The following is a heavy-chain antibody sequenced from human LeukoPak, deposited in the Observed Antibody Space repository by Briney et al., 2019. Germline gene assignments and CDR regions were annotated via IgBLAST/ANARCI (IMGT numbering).Heavy chain of an antibody. Sequence: PSETLSLTCTVSGGSISSSSYYWGWIRQPPGKGLEWIGSIYYSGSTYYNLSLKSRVTISVDTSKNQFSLKLSSVTAADTAVYYCARRSMIVIFDYWGQGTLVTVSS. CDR2: IYYSGST. V-gene: IGHV4-39*01. J-gene: IGHJ4*02. CDR3: ARRSMIVIFDY. D-gene: IGHD3-22*01. CDR1: GGSISSSSYY.